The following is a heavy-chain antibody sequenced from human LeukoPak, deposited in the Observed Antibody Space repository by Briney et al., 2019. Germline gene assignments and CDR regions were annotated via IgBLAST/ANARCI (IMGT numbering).Heavy chain of an antibody. CDR3: ASHSGSYYIGY. D-gene: IGHD3-10*01. CDR1: GFTVSSNY. CDR2: IYSGGST. V-gene: IGHV3-53*01. Sequence: PGGSLRLSCAASGFTVSSNYMSWVRQAPGKGLEWASVIYSGGSTYYADSVKGRFTISRDNSKNTLYLQMNSLRAEDTAVYYCASHSGSYYIGYWGQGTLVTVSS. J-gene: IGHJ4*02.